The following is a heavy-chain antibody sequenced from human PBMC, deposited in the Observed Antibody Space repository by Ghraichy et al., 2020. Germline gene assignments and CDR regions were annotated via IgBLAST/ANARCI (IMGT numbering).Heavy chain of an antibody. CDR2: FNGDGTTP. CDR3: AREAAATGRGFDY. Sequence: LSLTCAASGFAFSTYWMHWVRQAPGKGLVGVSRFNGDGTTPIYADSVKGRFTIPRDNAKNTLHLQMNSLRADDTAVYFCAREAAATGRGFDYWGQGTLVTVSS. CDR1: GFAFSTYW. J-gene: IGHJ4*02. D-gene: IGHD6-13*01. V-gene: IGHV3-74*01.